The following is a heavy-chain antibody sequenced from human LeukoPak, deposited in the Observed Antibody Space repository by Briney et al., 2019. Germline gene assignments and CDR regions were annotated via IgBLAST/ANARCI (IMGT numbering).Heavy chain of an antibody. V-gene: IGHV3-23*01. CDR3: ATYRQVLLPFES. Sequence: GGSLRLSCAASEFTFSSYWMSWVRQAPGKGLEWVSSIFPSGGEIHYADSVRGRFTISRDNSKSTLSLQMNSLRAEDTAIYYCATYRQVLLPFESWGQGTLVTVSS. D-gene: IGHD2-8*02. CDR1: EFTFSSYW. J-gene: IGHJ4*02. CDR2: IFPSGGEI.